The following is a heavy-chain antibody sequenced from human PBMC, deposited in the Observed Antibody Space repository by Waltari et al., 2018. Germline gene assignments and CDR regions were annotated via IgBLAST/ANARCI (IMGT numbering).Heavy chain of an antibody. CDR1: GFVFSDFY. Sequence: QVQLVESGGGLVKPGGSLRLSCAASGFVFSDFYMSWIRQAPGKRLEWFSYIRTSSYTTNYADSVKGRFTISRDNAKNSRILQMNRLRVDDTAVYYCARNVPMMGASGDDYFDSWGQGNLVTVSS. D-gene: IGHD1-26*01. CDR3: ARNVPMMGASGDDYFDS. V-gene: IGHV3-11*01. J-gene: IGHJ4*02. CDR2: IRTSSYTT.